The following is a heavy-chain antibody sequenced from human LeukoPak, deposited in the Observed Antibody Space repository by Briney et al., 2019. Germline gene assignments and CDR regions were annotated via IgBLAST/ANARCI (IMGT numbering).Heavy chain of an antibody. CDR3: ARETTGTERHFDY. Sequence: SETLSLTCTVSGGSISSYFWSWIRQPAGKGLEWIGRIYATGITNYNPSRKSRVTMSVDTSKNQFSLKLNSVTAADTAVYYCARETTGTERHFDYWGQGTLVTVSS. D-gene: IGHD1-1*01. CDR1: GGSISSYF. V-gene: IGHV4-4*07. CDR2: IYATGIT. J-gene: IGHJ4*02.